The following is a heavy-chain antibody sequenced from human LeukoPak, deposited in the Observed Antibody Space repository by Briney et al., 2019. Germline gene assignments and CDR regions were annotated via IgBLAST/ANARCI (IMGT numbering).Heavy chain of an antibody. CDR1: GFTVSSNY. CDR3: AKELDGLWVLNAFDI. J-gene: IGHJ3*02. V-gene: IGHV3-53*01. CDR2: IYSGGST. Sequence: GGSLRLSCAASGFTVSSNYMSWVRQAPGKGLEWVSVIYSGGSTYYADSVKGRFTISRDNSKNTLYLQMNSLRAEDTAVYYCAKELDGLWVLNAFDIWGQGTMVTVSS. D-gene: IGHD5-18*01.